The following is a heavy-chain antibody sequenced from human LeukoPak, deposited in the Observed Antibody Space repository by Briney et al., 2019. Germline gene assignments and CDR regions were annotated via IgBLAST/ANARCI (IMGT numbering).Heavy chain of an antibody. D-gene: IGHD6-13*01. Sequence: SETLSLTCAVSGGSISSSGYSWSWIRQPPGKGLEWIGYISHSGSTYYNLSLKSRVTIAADSSKNQFSLNLSSVTAAGTAMYYCARGGSSWYDYWGQGTLVSVSS. J-gene: IGHJ4*02. CDR1: GGSISSSGYS. CDR2: ISHSGST. CDR3: ARGGSSWYDY. V-gene: IGHV4-30-2*01.